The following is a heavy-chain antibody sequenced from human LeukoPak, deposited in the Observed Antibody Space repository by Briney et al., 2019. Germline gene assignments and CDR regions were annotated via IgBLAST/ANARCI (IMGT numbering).Heavy chain of an antibody. J-gene: IGHJ4*02. CDR3: ARGGWSYSNYVFDY. D-gene: IGHD4-11*01. CDR2: INHSGST. V-gene: IGHV4-34*01. CDR1: GGSFSGCY. Sequence: SETLSLTCAVYGGSFSGCYWSWIRQPPGKGLEWIGEINHSGSTNYNPSLKSRVTISVDTSKNQFSLKLSSVTAADTAVYYCARGGWSYSNYVFDYWGQGTLVTVSS.